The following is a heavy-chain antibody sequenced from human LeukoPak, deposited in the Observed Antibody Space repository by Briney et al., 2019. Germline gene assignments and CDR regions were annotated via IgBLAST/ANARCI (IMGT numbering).Heavy chain of an antibody. Sequence: ASVKVSCKASGYTFTSYDINWLRQATGQGPEWMGWMNPNSGATGYAQKFQGRVTMTRSTSINTAYMELSSLRPEDTAVYYCARAPRSLGFDYWGLGTLVTVSS. CDR3: ARAPRSLGFDY. CDR1: GYTFTSYD. J-gene: IGHJ4*02. CDR2: MNPNSGAT. V-gene: IGHV1-8*01. D-gene: IGHD3-16*01.